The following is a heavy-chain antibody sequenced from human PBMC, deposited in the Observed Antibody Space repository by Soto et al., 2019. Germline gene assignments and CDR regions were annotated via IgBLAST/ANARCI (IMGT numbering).Heavy chain of an antibody. CDR2: ISGSGGST. V-gene: IGHV3-23*01. CDR1: GFTFSSYA. D-gene: IGHD3-10*01. CDR3: AKVPVFRVDRGLYYMDV. J-gene: IGHJ6*03. Sequence: PGGSLRLSCAASGFTFSSYAMSWVRQAPGKGPEWVSAISGSGGSTYYADSVKGRFTISRDNSKNTLYLQMNSLRAEDTAVYYCAKVPVFRVDRGLYYMDVWGKGITVTV.